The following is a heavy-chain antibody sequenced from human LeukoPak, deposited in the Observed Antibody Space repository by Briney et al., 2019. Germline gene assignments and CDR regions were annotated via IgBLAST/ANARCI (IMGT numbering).Heavy chain of an antibody. Sequence: PSQTLSLTCTVSGGSISSGDYYWSWVRQLPGKGLDWIGYISYSGNTHYNPSLQSRVTISADTSENQFSLRLSSMTAADTAKYFCARMTTIVDFDCWGQGALVTVSS. CDR2: ISYSGNT. V-gene: IGHV4-31*03. CDR1: GGSISSGDYY. CDR3: ARMTTIVDFDC. D-gene: IGHD5-24*01. J-gene: IGHJ4*02.